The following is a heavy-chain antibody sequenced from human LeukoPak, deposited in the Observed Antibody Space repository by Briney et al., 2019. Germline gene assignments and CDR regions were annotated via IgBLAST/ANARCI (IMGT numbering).Heavy chain of an antibody. V-gene: IGHV3-48*03. J-gene: IGHJ4*02. CDR2: ISSSGGTI. D-gene: IGHD4-17*01. Sequence: GGSLRLSCAASGFTFSSYQMNWVRQAPGKGLEWVSYISSSGGTIYYADSVKGRFTISRDNAKNSLYLEMNSLRAEDTAIYYCARGNYGDYARSSFDCWGQGTLVTVSS. CDR1: GFTFSSYQ. CDR3: ARGNYGDYARSSFDC.